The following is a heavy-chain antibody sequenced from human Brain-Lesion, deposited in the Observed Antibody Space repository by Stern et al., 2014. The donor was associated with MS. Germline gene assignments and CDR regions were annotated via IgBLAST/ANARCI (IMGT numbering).Heavy chain of an antibody. CDR2: ISNDGNHK. V-gene: IGHV3-30*18. D-gene: IGHD1-1*01. J-gene: IGHJ4*02. CDR1: GFPYADYW. Sequence: QVQLVESGGGLVQPGGSLRLSCAASGFPYADYWMRWVRQAPGKGPEWVAVISNDGNHKYYAGSVKDRFTISRDNSKNTLYLQMNSLRVEDTAVYYCAKHLAERPFDYWGQGTLVTVSS. CDR3: AKHLAERPFDY.